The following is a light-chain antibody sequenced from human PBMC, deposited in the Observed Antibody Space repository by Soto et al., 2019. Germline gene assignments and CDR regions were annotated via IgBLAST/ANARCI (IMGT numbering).Light chain of an antibody. CDR1: QSISNY. CDR2: AAS. V-gene: IGKV1-39*01. Sequence: DIQMTQSPSSLSASVGDRVTITCRASQSISNYLYWYQQKPGKAPKLLIYAASSMPSGVPSRFSGSGSETDFTLTISSLQPDDSATYYCQQSFSHLWTFGQGTKVEV. J-gene: IGKJ1*01. CDR3: QQSFSHLWT.